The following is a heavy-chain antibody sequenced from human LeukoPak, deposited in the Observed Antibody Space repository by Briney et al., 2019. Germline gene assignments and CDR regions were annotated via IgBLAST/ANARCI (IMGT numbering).Heavy chain of an antibody. V-gene: IGHV3-21*01. J-gene: IGHJ5*02. Sequence: GGSLRLSCAASGFTFSSYSMNWVRQAPGKGLEWVSSISRSSSYIYYADSVKGRLTISRDNAKISLYLQMNSLRAEDTAVYYCARGRLAYSGNWFDLWGQGTLVTVSS. CDR1: GFTFSSYS. CDR2: ISRSSSYI. D-gene: IGHD4-11*01. CDR3: ARGRLAYSGNWFDL.